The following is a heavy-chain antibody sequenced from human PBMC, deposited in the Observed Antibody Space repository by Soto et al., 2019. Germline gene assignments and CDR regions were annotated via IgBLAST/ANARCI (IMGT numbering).Heavy chain of an antibody. Sequence: PGGSLRLSCAASGFTVSSDYMSWVRQAPGKGLEWVSVIYTGGSTYYADSVKGRFTFSRDNSKNTLYLQMNSLRAEDTAVYYCARAYGGNPALFDPWGQGTPVTVSS. CDR3: ARAYGGNPALFDP. V-gene: IGHV3-53*01. CDR1: GFTVSSDY. D-gene: IGHD4-17*01. J-gene: IGHJ5*02. CDR2: IYTGGST.